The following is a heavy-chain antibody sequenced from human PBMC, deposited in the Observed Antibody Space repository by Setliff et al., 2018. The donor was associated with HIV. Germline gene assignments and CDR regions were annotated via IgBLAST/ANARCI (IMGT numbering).Heavy chain of an antibody. CDR2: INHNGGT. CDR3: ARGSYRGSGFFVRYFDF. Sequence: LSLTCAVYGQSISGYYWSWIRQAPGKDLEWIGEINHNGGTNYNPSLKSRVTISVDRSKNQFFLRLTSVTAADTAVYYCARGSYRGSGFFVRYFDFWGQGSLVTVSS. CDR1: GQSISGYY. V-gene: IGHV4-34*01. D-gene: IGHD3-3*01. J-gene: IGHJ4*02.